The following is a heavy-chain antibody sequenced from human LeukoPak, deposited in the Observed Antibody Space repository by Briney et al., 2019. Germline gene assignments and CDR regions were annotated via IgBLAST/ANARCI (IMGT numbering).Heavy chain of an antibody. D-gene: IGHD3-10*01. CDR2: IGSSSSPI. Sequence: PGGSLRLSCAASGFTFSSYSMNWVRQAPGKGLEWVSYIGSSSSPIYYADSVKGRFTISRDNAKNSLYLQMNTLRAGDTAVYYCARDLGWYGSGSYVLSHWGQGTLVTVSS. V-gene: IGHV3-48*04. CDR3: ARDLGWYGSGSYVLSH. J-gene: IGHJ4*02. CDR1: GFTFSSYS.